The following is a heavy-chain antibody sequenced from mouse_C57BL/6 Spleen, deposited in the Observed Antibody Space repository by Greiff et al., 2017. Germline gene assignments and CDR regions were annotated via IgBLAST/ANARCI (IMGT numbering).Heavy chain of an antibody. Sequence: EVKLLQSGGGLVQPGGSLKLSCAASGIAFSRYWMSWVRRAPGKGLEWIGEINPDSSTINYAPSLKDKFIISRDNAKNTLYLQMSKVRSEDTALYYCARRDGNWYFEGWGTVTTVTVAS. CDR2: INPDSSTI. J-gene: IGHJ1*03. CDR1: GIAFSRYW. D-gene: IGHD2-1*01. V-gene: IGHV4-1*01. CDR3: ARRDGNWYFEG.